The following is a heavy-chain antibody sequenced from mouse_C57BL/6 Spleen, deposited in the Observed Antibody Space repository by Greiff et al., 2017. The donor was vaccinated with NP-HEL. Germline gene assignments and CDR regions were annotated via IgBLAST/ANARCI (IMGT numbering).Heavy chain of an antibody. CDR1: GFTFTDYY. CDR3: ARGGIYYDLMDY. Sequence: EVKLMESGGGLVQPGGSLSLSCAASGFTFTDYYMSWVRQPPGKALEWLGFIRNKANGYTTEYSASVKGRFTISRDNSQSILYLQMNALRAEDSATYYCARGGIYYDLMDYWGQGTSVTVSS. CDR2: IRNKANGYTT. V-gene: IGHV7-3*01. D-gene: IGHD2-4*01. J-gene: IGHJ4*01.